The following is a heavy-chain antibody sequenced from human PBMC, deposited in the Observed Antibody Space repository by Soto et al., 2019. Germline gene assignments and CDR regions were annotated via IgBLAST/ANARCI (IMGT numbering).Heavy chain of an antibody. V-gene: IGHV1-24*01. Sequence: ASVKVSCKVSGYTLTELSMHWVRQAPGKGLEWMGGFDPEDGETIYAQKFQGRVTMTEDTSTDTAYMELSSLRSEDTAVYYCATARSLRYFDWLKGPMDVWRQGTTVTVSS. CDR3: ATARSLRYFDWLKGPMDV. CDR2: FDPEDGET. CDR1: GYTLTELS. J-gene: IGHJ6*02. D-gene: IGHD3-9*01.